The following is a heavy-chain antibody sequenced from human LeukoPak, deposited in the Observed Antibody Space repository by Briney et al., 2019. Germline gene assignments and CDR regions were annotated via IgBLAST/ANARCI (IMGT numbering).Heavy chain of an antibody. J-gene: IGHJ4*02. CDR3: ARGGVGDYDILTGSVDY. D-gene: IGHD3-9*01. CDR2: INPNSGGT. Sequence: ASLKVSCKASGYTFTGYYMHWVRQAPGQGLEWMGWINPNSGGTNYAQKFQGRVTMTRDTSISTAYMELSRLRSDDTAVYYCARGGVGDYDILTGSVDYWGQGTLVTVSS. CDR1: GYTFTGYY. V-gene: IGHV1-2*02.